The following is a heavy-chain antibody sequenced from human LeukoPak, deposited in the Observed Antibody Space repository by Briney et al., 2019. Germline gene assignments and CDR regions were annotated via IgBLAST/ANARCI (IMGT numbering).Heavy chain of an antibody. CDR2: IRYDGNNK. CDR1: GFTFSSYG. V-gene: IGHV3-30*02. CDR3: AKDRQWLAGYFDY. D-gene: IGHD6-19*01. J-gene: IGHJ4*02. Sequence: GGSLRLSCAASGFTFSSYGMHWVRQAPGKGLEWVAFIRYDGNNKYYTDSVKGRFTISRDNSKNTLYLQMNSLRAEDTAVYYCAKDRQWLAGYFDYWGQGTLVTVSS.